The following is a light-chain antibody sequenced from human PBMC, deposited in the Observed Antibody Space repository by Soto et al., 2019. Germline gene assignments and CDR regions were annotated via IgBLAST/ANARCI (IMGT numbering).Light chain of an antibody. CDR2: GAS. V-gene: IGKV3-20*01. J-gene: IGKJ2*01. CDR1: QSVSSSY. CDR3: QQYGSSPPYT. Sequence: EIVLTQSPGTLSLSPGERATLSCRASQSVSSSYLAWYQQKPGQAPRLLIYGASSRATGIPDRFSGSGSGTDFTLRISRLEPEDFAVYYCQQYGSSPPYTFGQGTKLEIK.